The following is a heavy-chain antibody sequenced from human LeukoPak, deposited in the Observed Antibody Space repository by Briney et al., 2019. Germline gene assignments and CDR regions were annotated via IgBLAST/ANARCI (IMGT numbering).Heavy chain of an antibody. D-gene: IGHD3-3*01. CDR2: IYTGGST. CDR1: GGSISSYY. J-gene: IGHJ5*02. V-gene: IGHV4-4*07. CDR3: ARDESSDYDFWSGYSRWFDP. Sequence: SETLSLTCTVSGGSISSYYWSWIRQPAGKGLEWIGRIYTGGSTNYNPSLKSRVTMSVDTSKNQFSLKLSSVTAADTAVYYCARDESSDYDFWSGYSRWFDPWGQGTLVTVSS.